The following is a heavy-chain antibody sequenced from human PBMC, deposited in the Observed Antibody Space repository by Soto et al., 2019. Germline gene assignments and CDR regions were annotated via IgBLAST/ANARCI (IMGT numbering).Heavy chain of an antibody. CDR2: ISASGDSS. Sequence: EVQLLDSGGDLAHPGGSLRLSCTASGFTFSSFGMAWVRQAPGKGLEWVSAISASGDSSYYADSVKDRFTISRDSPTNTLYLQMNHLRAEDTAVYYCAKMGIGMFSHKHHFDHWGQGTQVTVSS. V-gene: IGHV3-23*01. CDR1: GFTFSSFG. CDR3: AKMGIGMFSHKHHFDH. J-gene: IGHJ4*02. D-gene: IGHD2-2*03.